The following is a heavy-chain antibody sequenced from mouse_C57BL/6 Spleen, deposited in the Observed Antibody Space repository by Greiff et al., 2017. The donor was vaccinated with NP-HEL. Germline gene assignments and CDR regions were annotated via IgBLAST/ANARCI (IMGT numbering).Heavy chain of an antibody. CDR2: IHPNSGST. CDR3: ARLGMGRGYEVDY. D-gene: IGHD2-2*01. J-gene: IGHJ2*01. CDR1: GYTFTSYW. V-gene: IGHV1-64*01. Sequence: VQLQQPGAELVKPGASVKLSCKASGYTFTSYWMHWVKQRPGQGLEWIGMIHPNSGSTNYNEKFKSKATLTVDKSSSTAYMQLSSLTSEDSAVYYCARLGMGRGYEVDYWGQGTTLTVSS.